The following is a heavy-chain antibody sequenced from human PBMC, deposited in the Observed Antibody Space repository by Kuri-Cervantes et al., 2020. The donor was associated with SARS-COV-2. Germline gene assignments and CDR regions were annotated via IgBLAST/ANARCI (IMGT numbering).Heavy chain of an antibody. J-gene: IGHJ4*02. CDR3: AKDRAIVVVPAAMGIGY. CDR1: GFTFSSYS. CDR2: ISGSGGST. V-gene: IGHV3-23*01. D-gene: IGHD2-2*01. Sequence: GESLKISCAASGFTFSSYSMNWVRQAPGKGLEWVSAISGSGGSTYYADSVKGRFTISRDNSKNTLYLQMNSLRAGDTAVYYCAKDRAIVVVPAAMGIGYWGQGTLVTVSS.